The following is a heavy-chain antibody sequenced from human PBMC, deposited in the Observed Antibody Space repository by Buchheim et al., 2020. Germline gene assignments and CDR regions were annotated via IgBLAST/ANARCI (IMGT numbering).Heavy chain of an antibody. D-gene: IGHD6-19*01. CDR1: GFNFGTLW. CDR2: INQNGGEK. CDR3: ARAPWQWLDQNYFDY. J-gene: IGHJ4*02. V-gene: IGHV3-7*01. Sequence: EVQLVESGGGLGRPGGSLRLSCVASGFNFGTLWMSWVRQVPGKGLEWVANINQNGGEKYYVDSVEGRFTISRDNAKNSLYLQMNSLRAEDTAVYYCARAPWQWLDQNYFDYWGQGTL.